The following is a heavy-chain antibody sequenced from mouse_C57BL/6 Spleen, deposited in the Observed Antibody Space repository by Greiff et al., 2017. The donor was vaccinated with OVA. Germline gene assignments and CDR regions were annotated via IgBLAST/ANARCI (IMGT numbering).Heavy chain of an antibody. CDR1: GYTFTDYN. V-gene: IGHV1-18*01. J-gene: IGHJ1*03. CDR3: ARRYYGSSPYWYYDV. CDR2: INPNNGGT. Sequence: VQLKQSGPELVKPGASVKIPCKASGYTFTDYNMDWVKQSHGKSLEWIGDINPNNGGTIYNQKFKGKATLTVDKSSSTAYMELRSLTSEDTAVYYCARRYYGSSPYWYYDVWGTGTTVTVSS. D-gene: IGHD1-1*01.